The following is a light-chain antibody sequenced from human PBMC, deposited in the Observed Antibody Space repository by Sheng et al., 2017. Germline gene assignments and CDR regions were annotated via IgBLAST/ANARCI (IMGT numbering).Light chain of an antibody. CDR3: AAWDDSLSGYV. Sequence: QSVLTQPPSASGTPGQRVSISCSGGSSNIGRNTVNWFQLLPGTAPKLLIYTNNHRPSGVPDRFSGSRSGTSASLAINGLQSEDEADYYCAAWDDSLSGYVFGTGTKVTVL. CDR1: SSNIGRNT. V-gene: IGLV1-44*01. J-gene: IGLJ1*01. CDR2: TNN.